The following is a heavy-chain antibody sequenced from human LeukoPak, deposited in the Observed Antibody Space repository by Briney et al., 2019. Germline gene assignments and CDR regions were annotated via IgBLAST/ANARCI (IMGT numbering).Heavy chain of an antibody. J-gene: IGHJ4*02. V-gene: IGHV3-43D*04. CDR3: AKAGSGYSVYYFDY. Sequence: GGFLRLSCAASGFTFDDYAMHWVRQAPGKGLEWVSLISWDGGSTYFADSVKGRFTISRDNSKNSLYLQMNSLRAEDTALYYCAKAGSGYSVYYFDYWGQGTLVTVSS. D-gene: IGHD3-22*01. CDR1: GFTFDDYA. CDR2: ISWDGGST.